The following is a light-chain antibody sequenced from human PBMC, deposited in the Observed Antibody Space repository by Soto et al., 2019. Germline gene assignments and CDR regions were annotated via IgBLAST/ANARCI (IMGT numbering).Light chain of an antibody. J-gene: IGLJ2*01. CDR2: GVT. CDR1: TSDIGFYDY. CDR3: SSYSTSSAVV. Sequence: QSVLTQPASVSGSPGQSLTISCTGTTSDIGFYDYVSWYQQYPGKAPKLLIYGVTIRPSGISNRFSGSKSGSTASLTISGLRDEDEADYYCSSYSTSSAVVFGGGTKVTVL. V-gene: IGLV2-14*01.